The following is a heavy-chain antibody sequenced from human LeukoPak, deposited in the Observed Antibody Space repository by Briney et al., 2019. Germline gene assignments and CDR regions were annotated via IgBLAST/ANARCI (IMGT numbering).Heavy chain of an antibody. CDR3: ARDQSGSYLDAFDI. V-gene: IGHV1-2*02. D-gene: IGHD1-26*01. J-gene: IGHJ3*02. CDR2: INPNSGGT. Sequence: ASVKVSCTASGYTFTGYYMHWVRQAPGQGLEWMGWINPNSGGTNYAQKFQGRVTMTRDTSISTAYMELSRLRSDDTAVYCCARDQSGSYLDAFDIWGQGTMVTVSS. CDR1: GYTFTGYY.